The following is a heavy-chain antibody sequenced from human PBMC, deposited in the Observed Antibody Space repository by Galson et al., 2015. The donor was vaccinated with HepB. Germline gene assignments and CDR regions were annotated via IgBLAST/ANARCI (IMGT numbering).Heavy chain of an antibody. D-gene: IGHD4-11*01. CDR1: GYTFTAYY. J-gene: IGHJ4*02. CDR3: AKGTTVGFYFDY. CDR2: INPNSGGT. V-gene: IGHV1-2*06. Sequence: SVKVSCKASGYTFTAYYIHWVRQAPGRGLEWMGRINPNSGGTHFEHKLRDRVTVTSDTSITTAYMELSRLRSDDTAVYYCAKGTTVGFYFDYCGQGALVTVSS.